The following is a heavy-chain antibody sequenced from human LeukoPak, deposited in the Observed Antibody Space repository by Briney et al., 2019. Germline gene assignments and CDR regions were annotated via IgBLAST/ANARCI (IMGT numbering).Heavy chain of an antibody. CDR3: AREESLSGSYYYFDY. V-gene: IGHV1-46*01. CDR1: GYTFTSYY. CDR2: INPSGGST. Sequence: ASVKVSCKASGYTFTSYYMHWVRQAPGQGLEWMGIINPSGGSTSYAQKFQGRVTMTRDMSTSTVYMELSSLRSEDTAVYYCAREESLSGSYYYFDYWGQGTLVTVSS. J-gene: IGHJ4*02. D-gene: IGHD1-26*01.